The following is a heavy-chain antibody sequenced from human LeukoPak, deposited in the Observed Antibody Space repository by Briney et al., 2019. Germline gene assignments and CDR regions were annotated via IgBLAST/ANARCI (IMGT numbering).Heavy chain of an antibody. Sequence: SETLSLTCTVSSGSISTSNYYWNWIRQPPGKGLEWIGHIYYSGSTNSNPSLKSRVSMSVDTSKNQFSLNLSSVTAADTAVYYCARVRSVPRYDSSGYQLGYFDYWGQGTLVTVSS. J-gene: IGHJ4*02. CDR2: IYYSGST. CDR3: ARVRSVPRYDSSGYQLGYFDY. D-gene: IGHD3-22*01. V-gene: IGHV4-61*05. CDR1: SGSISTSNYY.